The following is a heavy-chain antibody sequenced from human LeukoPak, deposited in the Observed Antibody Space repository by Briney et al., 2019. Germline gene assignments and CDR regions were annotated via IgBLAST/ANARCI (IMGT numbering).Heavy chain of an antibody. CDR3: AKLSRGDSSGYYQYYYYYGMDV. D-gene: IGHD3-22*01. J-gene: IGHJ6*02. CDR2: INSDGSST. Sequence: GGSLRLSCAASGFTFSSYWMHWVRQAPGKGLVWVSRINSDGSSTSYADSVKGRFTISRDNAKNTLYLQMNSLRAEDTAVYYCAKLSRGDSSGYYQYYYYYGMDVWGQGTTVTVSS. V-gene: IGHV3-74*01. CDR1: GFTFSSYW.